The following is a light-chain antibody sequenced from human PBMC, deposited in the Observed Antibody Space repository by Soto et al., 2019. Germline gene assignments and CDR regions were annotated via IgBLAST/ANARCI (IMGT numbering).Light chain of an antibody. V-gene: IGLV2-14*01. Sequence: QSVLTQPASVSGSRGQSITISCTGTSSDVGGYNFVSWYQQYPGKAPKLIISEVRNRPSGVSNRFSGSRSGNTASLTISGLQAEDEADYYCSSYTLNSLYVFGTGTKVTVL. J-gene: IGLJ1*01. CDR3: SSYTLNSLYV. CDR2: EVR. CDR1: SSDVGGYNF.